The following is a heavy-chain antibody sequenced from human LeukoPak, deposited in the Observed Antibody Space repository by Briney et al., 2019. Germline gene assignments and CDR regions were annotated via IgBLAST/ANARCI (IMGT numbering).Heavy chain of an antibody. Sequence: PSETLSLTCVVYGGSFSGYYWSWIRQPPGKGLEWIGEINHSGSTNFNPSLKSRVTISVDTSKNQFSLKLSSVTAADTAVYYCARGGEYYYYGMDVWGQGTTVTVSS. D-gene: IGHD4-17*01. V-gene: IGHV4-34*01. J-gene: IGHJ6*02. CDR3: ARGGEYYYYGMDV. CDR1: GGSFSGYY. CDR2: INHSGST.